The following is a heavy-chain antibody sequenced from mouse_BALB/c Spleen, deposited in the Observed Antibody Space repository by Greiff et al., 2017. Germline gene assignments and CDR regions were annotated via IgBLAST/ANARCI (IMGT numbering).Heavy chain of an antibody. Sequence: EVQLQQSGPGLVKPSQSLSLTCTVTGYSITSDYAWNWIRQFPGNKLEWMGYISYSGSTSYNPSLKSRISITRDTSKNQFFLQLNSVTTEDTATYYCARSGAYYRYDRGYAMDYWGQGTSVTVSS. CDR1: GYSITSDYA. D-gene: IGHD2-14*01. CDR2: ISYSGST. V-gene: IGHV3-2*02. J-gene: IGHJ4*01. CDR3: ARSGAYYRYDRGYAMDY.